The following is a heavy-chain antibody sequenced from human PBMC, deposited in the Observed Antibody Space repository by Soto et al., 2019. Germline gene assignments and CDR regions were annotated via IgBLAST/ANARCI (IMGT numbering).Heavy chain of an antibody. V-gene: IGHV3-53*04. J-gene: IGHJ6*03. Sequence: EVQLVESGGGLVQPGGSLRLSCAASGFTVSSNYMSWVRQAPGKGLEWVSVIYSGGSTYYADSVKGRFTISRHNSKNTLYLQMNSLRAEDTAVYYCAIRLNYDFWSGYYYERYYYYYMDVWGKGTTVTVSS. CDR2: IYSGGST. CDR3: AIRLNYDFWSGYYYERYYYYYMDV. D-gene: IGHD3-3*01. CDR1: GFTVSSNY.